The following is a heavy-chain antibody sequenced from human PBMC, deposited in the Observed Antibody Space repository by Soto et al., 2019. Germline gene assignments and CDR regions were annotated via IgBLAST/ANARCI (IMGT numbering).Heavy chain of an antibody. J-gene: IGHJ4*02. D-gene: IGHD2-8*01. V-gene: IGHV1-2*02. CDR3: AREGWDIIQMVYALPWY. CDR1: GYTFTDYY. Sequence: QVHLVQSGAEVKKPGASVKVSCKASGYTFTDYYMHWVRQAPGQGLEWMGWINPNSGATSYAQRFQGRVTMTRDTSISTAYMELSRLTSDDTAVYYCAREGWDIIQMVYALPWYWGQGTLVTVSS. CDR2: INPNSGAT.